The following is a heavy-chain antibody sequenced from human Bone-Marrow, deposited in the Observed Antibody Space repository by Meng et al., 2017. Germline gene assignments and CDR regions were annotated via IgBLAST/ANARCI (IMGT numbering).Heavy chain of an antibody. Sequence: ASVKVSCKASGGTFTSYGISWVRQAPGQGLEWMGWISAYNGNTNYAQKLQGRVTMTTDTSTSTAYMELRSLRSDDTAVYYCARDSNSGYASTYYYGMDVWGQGTTVTVSS. V-gene: IGHV1-18*01. CDR2: ISAYNGNT. J-gene: IGHJ6*02. CDR3: ARDSNSGYASTYYYGMDV. CDR1: GGTFTSYG. D-gene: IGHD5-12*01.